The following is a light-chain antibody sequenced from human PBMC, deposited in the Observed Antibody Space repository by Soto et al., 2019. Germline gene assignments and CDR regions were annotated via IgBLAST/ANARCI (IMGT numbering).Light chain of an antibody. Sequence: THILHSQSTLSASVGDRVTITCGAIQSLSSYLKWYQQKPGTAPKGLFYDAPRMESGVPSTVRGSGSGTEFSLSISRLQTDDFAHYISQQYMSDPWTSGKGTK. V-gene: IGKV1-5*01. CDR1: QSLSSY. J-gene: IGKJ1*01. CDR2: DAP. CDR3: QQYMSDPWT.